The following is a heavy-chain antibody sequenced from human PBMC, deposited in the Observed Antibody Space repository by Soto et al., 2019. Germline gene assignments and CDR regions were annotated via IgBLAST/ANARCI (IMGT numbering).Heavy chain of an antibody. CDR1: GGSISSSNW. CDR3: ARDKLRVAAAGSYYYYYGMDV. V-gene: IGHV4-4*02. D-gene: IGHD6-13*01. CDR2: IYHSGST. J-gene: IGHJ6*02. Sequence: QVQLQESGPGLVKPSGTLSLTCAVSGGSISSSNWWSWVRQPPGKGLEWIGEIYHSGSTNYNPSLKSRVTISVDKSKNQFSLKLSSVTAADTAVYYCARDKLRVAAAGSYYYYYGMDVWGQGTTVTVSS.